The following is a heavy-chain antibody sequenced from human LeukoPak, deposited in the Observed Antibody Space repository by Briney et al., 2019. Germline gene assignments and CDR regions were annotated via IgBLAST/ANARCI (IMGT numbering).Heavy chain of an antibody. Sequence: SETLSLTCTVSGASISGYYWTWIRQPAGKGLEWIGRFYTSGSTNYNPSLKSRVTMSVDTSKNQFSLKVSSVTAADTAVYYCARAVGSFDWLPLFDYWGQGTLVTVSS. J-gene: IGHJ4*02. V-gene: IGHV4-4*07. D-gene: IGHD3-9*01. CDR3: ARAVGSFDWLPLFDY. CDR2: FYTSGST. CDR1: GASISGYY.